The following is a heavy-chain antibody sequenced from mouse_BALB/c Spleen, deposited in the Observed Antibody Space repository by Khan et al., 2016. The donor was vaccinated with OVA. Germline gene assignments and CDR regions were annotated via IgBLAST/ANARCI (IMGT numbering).Heavy chain of an antibody. Sequence: QIQLVQSGAELARPGASVKMSCKASGYTFTTYTIHWVKQRPGQGLEWIGYIIPSNDYTNYNQKFKDRATLTADKSSSTAYMQLSSLTSEDSAVDYCVREGAYYRSDGWFAYWGQGTLVTVSA. D-gene: IGHD2-14*01. CDR3: VREGAYYRSDGWFAY. CDR1: GYTFTTYT. V-gene: IGHV1-4*01. CDR2: IIPSNDYT. J-gene: IGHJ3*01.